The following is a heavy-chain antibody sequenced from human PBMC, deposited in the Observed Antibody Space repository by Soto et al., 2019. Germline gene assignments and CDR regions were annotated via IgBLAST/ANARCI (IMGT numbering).Heavy chain of an antibody. CDR2: IIPIFGTA. Sequence: ASVKVSCKASGGTFSSYAISWVRQAPGQGLEWMGGIIPIFGTANYAQKFQGRVTITADESTSTAYMELSSLRSEDTAVYYCAIGLVHYDFWSGYYTNWFDPWGQGTLVTVSS. J-gene: IGHJ5*02. D-gene: IGHD3-3*01. CDR1: GGTFSSYA. CDR3: AIGLVHYDFWSGYYTNWFDP. V-gene: IGHV1-69*13.